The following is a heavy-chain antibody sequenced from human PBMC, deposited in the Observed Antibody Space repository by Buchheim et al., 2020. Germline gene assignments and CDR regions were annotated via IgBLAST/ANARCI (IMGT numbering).Heavy chain of an antibody. CDR2: LWSDGTKK. CDR3: AKEGSYYKGRGYYYGMDV. D-gene: IGHD1-26*01. J-gene: IGHJ6*02. Sequence: QLVESGGGVVQSGESLGLSCAASGFTFSRYGMHWVRQAPGKGLEWVAVLWSDGTKKYYADSVKGRFTISRDNSKNTLYLQMNSLRAEDTAVYYCAKEGSYYKGRGYYYGMDVWGQGTT. V-gene: IGHV3-30*02. CDR1: GFTFSRYG.